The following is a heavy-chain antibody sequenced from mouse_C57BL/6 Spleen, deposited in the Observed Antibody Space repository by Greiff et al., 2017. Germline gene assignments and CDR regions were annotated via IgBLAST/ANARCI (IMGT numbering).Heavy chain of an antibody. J-gene: IGHJ3*01. V-gene: IGHV5-6*02. Sequence: EVKLVESGGDLVKPGGSLKLSCAASGFTFSSYGMSWVRQTPDKRLEWVATISSGGSYTYYPDSVKGRFTISRDNSKNTLYLQMSSLESEDTAMYYCASLLLFAYWGQGTLVTVSA. CDR2: ISSGGSYT. CDR3: ASLLLFAY. CDR1: GFTFSSYG.